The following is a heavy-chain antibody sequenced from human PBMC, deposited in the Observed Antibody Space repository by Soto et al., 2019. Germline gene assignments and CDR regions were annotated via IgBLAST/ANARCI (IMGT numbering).Heavy chain of an antibody. V-gene: IGHV1-18*01. Sequence: QVQLVQSGTEVRKPGASVKVSCKASGYTFTSYGINWVRQAPGQGLEWMGWISSYNGNTDYVQRLQDRVTMTTDTSTRTAYMELRNLRSDDSAVYYCARTDLKLRGLDYWGQGTLVTVSS. J-gene: IGHJ4*02. CDR3: ARTDLKLRGLDY. CDR1: GYTFTSYG. CDR2: ISSYNGNT. D-gene: IGHD1-7*01.